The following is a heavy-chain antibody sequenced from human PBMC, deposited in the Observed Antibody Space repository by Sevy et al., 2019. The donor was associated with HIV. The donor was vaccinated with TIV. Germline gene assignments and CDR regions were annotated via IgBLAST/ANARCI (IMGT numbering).Heavy chain of an antibody. D-gene: IGHD5-18*01. V-gene: IGHV1-69*13. J-gene: IGHJ3*02. Sequence: ASVKVSCKASGGTFSSYAISWVRQAPGRGLEWMGGIIPIFGTANYAQKFQGRVTITADESTSTAYMELSSLRSEDTAVYYCARPRDTAMVTPGTFDIWGQGTMVTVSS. CDR3: ARPRDTAMVTPGTFDI. CDR1: GGTFSSYA. CDR2: IIPIFGTA.